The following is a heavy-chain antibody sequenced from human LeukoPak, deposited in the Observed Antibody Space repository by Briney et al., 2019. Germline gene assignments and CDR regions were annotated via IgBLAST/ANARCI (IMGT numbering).Heavy chain of an antibody. D-gene: IGHD1-20*01. CDR1: GFTFSSYA. J-gene: IGHJ6*02. Sequence: GGSLRLSCAASGFTFSSYAMSWVRQAPGKGLEWVSAISGSGGSTYYADSVKGRFTISGDNSKNTLYLQMNSLRAEDTAVYYCARFVANWNPGGMDVWGQGTTVIVSS. CDR3: ARFVANWNPGGMDV. CDR2: ISGSGGST. V-gene: IGHV3-23*01.